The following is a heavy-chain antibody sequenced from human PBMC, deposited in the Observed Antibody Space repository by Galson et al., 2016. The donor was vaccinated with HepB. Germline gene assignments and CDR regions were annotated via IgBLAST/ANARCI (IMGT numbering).Heavy chain of an antibody. V-gene: IGHV3-23*01. J-gene: IGHJ4*02. CDR2: ITDSGSRT. CDR1: GFTFSSYA. Sequence: SLRLSCAASGFTFSSYAMTWVRQAPGKGLEWVSVITDSGSRTYYADSVKGRFTISGDNSHNTVYLEMNNLRVEDSAVYYCARKRAGAFDYWGQGTLVTVSS. CDR3: ARKRAGAFDY.